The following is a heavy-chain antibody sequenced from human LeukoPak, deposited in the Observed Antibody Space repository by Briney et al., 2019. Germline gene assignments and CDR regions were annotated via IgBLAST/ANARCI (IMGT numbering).Heavy chain of an antibody. Sequence: GGSLRLSCAASGFTFDDYAMSWVRQAPGKGLEWVSRINWNGGSTSYADSVKGRFTISRDNAKNSLYLQMNSLRAEDTAVYYCASRSLVGWFDYWGQGTLVTVSS. D-gene: IGHD3-9*01. CDR2: INWNGGST. J-gene: IGHJ4*02. CDR3: ASRSLVGWFDY. CDR1: GFTFDDYA. V-gene: IGHV3-20*04.